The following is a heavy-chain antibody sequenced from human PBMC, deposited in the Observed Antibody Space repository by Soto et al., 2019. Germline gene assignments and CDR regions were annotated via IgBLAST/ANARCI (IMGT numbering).Heavy chain of an antibody. D-gene: IGHD3-10*01. J-gene: IGHJ6*02. V-gene: IGHV4-39*07. CDR1: DGSISSTDYY. CDR3: ARGVGGFGELLRDYYYYGMDV. Sequence: PSETLSLTCAVSDGSISSTDYYWGWIRQPPGKGLQWIGSIYYSGHTYYNPSLKSRVTVSVDRSKNQFSLKLSSVTAADTAVYYCARGVGGFGELLRDYYYYGMDVWGQGTTVTVSS. CDR2: IYYSGHT.